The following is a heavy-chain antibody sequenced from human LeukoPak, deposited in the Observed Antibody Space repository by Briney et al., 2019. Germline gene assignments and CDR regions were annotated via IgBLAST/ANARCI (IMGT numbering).Heavy chain of an antibody. J-gene: IGHJ5*02. D-gene: IGHD4-23*01. V-gene: IGHV1-8*02. Sequence: GASVKVSCKASGYTFTGYYMHWVRQAPGQGLEWMGWMSPNSDNTGYAQKFQGRVTFTRDTSISTAYMELRSLTSEDTAVYYCARDYGGSSGWFDPWGQGTLVTVSS. CDR2: MSPNSDNT. CDR1: GYTFTGYY. CDR3: ARDYGGSSGWFDP.